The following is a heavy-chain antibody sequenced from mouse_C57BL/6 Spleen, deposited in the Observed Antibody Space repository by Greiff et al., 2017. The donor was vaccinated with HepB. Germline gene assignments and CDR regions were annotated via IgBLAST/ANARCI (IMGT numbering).Heavy chain of an antibody. D-gene: IGHD2-3*01. J-gene: IGHJ4*01. V-gene: IGHV1-69*01. CDR3: ARGDYDDGPGEAMDY. CDR2: IDPSDSYT. CDR1: GYTFTSYW. Sequence: QVQLKQPGAELVMPGASVKLSCKASGYTFTSYWMHWVKQRPGQGLEWIGGIDPSDSYTNYNQKFKGKSTLTVDKSSSTAYMQLSSLTSEDSAVYYCARGDYDDGPGEAMDYWGQGTSVTVSS.